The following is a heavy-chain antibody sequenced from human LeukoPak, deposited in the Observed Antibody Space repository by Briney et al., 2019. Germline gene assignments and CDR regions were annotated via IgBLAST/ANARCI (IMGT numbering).Heavy chain of an antibody. CDR1: GYSISGGYY. V-gene: IGHV4-38-2*02. Sequence: PSETLSLTCAVSGYSISGGYYWGWIRQPPGKGLEWIGSIYHSGSTYYNPSLKSRVTISVDTSKNQFSLKLSSVTAADTAVYYCARDLRAFYGMDVWGKGTTVTVSS. J-gene: IGHJ6*04. CDR3: ARDLRAFYGMDV. CDR2: IYHSGST.